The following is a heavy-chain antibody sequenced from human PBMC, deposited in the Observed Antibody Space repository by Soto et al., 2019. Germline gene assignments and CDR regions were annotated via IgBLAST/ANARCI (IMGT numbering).Heavy chain of an antibody. Sequence: PSETLSLTCTVSGVSISSSSYYWGWIRQPPGKGLEWTGSIYYSGGTYYNPSLKSRVTISVDTSKNQFSLKLSSVTAADTAVYYCARHNYDFWSDRNWFDPWGQGTLVTVSS. J-gene: IGHJ5*02. CDR3: ARHNYDFWSDRNWFDP. CDR1: GVSISSSSYY. D-gene: IGHD3-3*01. V-gene: IGHV4-39*01. CDR2: IYYSGGT.